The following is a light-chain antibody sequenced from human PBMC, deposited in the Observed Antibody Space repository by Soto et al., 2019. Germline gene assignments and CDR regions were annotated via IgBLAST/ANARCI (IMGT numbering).Light chain of an antibody. CDR2: DAS. V-gene: IGKV3-11*01. Sequence: EIVLTRSPATLSLSPGERATLSCRASQSVSSYLAWYQQKPGQAPRLLIYDASNRATGIPARFSGSGSGTDFTLTISSLEPEDFAVYYCQQRSNWPLRFGQGTRLEIK. CDR1: QSVSSY. CDR3: QQRSNWPLR. J-gene: IGKJ5*01.